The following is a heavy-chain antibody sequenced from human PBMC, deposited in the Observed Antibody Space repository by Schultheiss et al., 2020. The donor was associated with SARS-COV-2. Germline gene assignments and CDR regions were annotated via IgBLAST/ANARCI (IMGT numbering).Heavy chain of an antibody. D-gene: IGHD6-13*01. CDR1: GFTFSSYG. Sequence: GGSLRLSCAASGFTFSSYGMHWVRQAPGKGLEWVAVIWYDGSNKYYADSVKGRFTISRDNSKNTLYLQMNSLRAEDTAVYYCAKDGEQQLVRSCWFDPWGQGTLVTVSS. V-gene: IGHV3-33*06. CDR3: AKDGEQQLVRSCWFDP. CDR2: IWYDGSNK. J-gene: IGHJ5*02.